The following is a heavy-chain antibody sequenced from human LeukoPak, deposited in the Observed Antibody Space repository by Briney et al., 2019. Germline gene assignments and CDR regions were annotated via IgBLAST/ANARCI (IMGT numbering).Heavy chain of an antibody. V-gene: IGHV4-61*02. CDR2: IYTSGST. Sequence: SETLSLTCTVSGGSISSSSYYWGWIRQPPGKGLEWIGRIYTSGSTNYNPSLKSRVTISVDTSKNQFSLKLSSVTAADTAVYYCARDDYYYYMDVWGKGTTVTVSS. J-gene: IGHJ6*03. CDR3: ARDDYYYYMDV. CDR1: GGSISSSSYY.